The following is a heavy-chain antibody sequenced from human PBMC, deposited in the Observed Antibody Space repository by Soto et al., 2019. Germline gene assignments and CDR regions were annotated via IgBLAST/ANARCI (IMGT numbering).Heavy chain of an antibody. CDR1: GYTFTSYD. V-gene: IGHV1-8*01. CDR3: ARWPDGYYYYSMDG. Sequence: QVQLVQSGAEVKKPGASVKVSCKASGYTFTSYDINWVRQATGQGLEWMGWMNPNSGNTGYAQKFQGRVTMTRNTSISTAYMALSSLRSEDTAVDYCARWPDGYYYYSMDGWGQGTTVTVSS. CDR2: MNPNSGNT. J-gene: IGHJ6*02.